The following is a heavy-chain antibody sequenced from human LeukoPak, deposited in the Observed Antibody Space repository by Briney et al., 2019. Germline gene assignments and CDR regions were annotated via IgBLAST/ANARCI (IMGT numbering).Heavy chain of an antibody. CDR1: GGSLSGYY. CDR2: INHSGST. CDR3: ARGRRRGVVVPAASNYFDY. D-gene: IGHD2-2*01. Sequence: SETLSLTCAVYGGSLSGYYWSWIRQPPGKGLEWIGEINHSGSTNYNPSLKSRVTISVDTSKNQFSLKLSSVTAADTAVYYCARGRRRGVVVPAASNYFDYWGQGTLVTVSS. V-gene: IGHV4-34*01. J-gene: IGHJ4*02.